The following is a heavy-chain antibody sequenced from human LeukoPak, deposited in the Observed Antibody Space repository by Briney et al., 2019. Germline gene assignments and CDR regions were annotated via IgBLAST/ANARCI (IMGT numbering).Heavy chain of an antibody. D-gene: IGHD6-13*01. J-gene: IGHJ4*02. V-gene: IGHV1-24*01. CDR2: FDPEDGET. CDR1: GYTLTELS. CDR3: ATPQSITPDGTTNFDY. Sequence: ASVKVSCKVSGYTLTELSMHWVRQAPGKGLEWMGGFDPEDGETIYAQKFQGRVTMTEDTSTDTAYMELSSLRSEDTAVYYCATPQSITPDGTTNFDYWGQGTLVTLSS.